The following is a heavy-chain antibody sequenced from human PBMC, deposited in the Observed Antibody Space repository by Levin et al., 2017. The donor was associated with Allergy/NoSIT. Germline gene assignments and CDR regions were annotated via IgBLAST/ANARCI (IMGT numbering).Heavy chain of an antibody. Sequence: PGESLKISCQASGYSFTNSWIGWVRQMPGKGLEWMGIIYPGDSDTRYSPSFEGQVTISADKSVTTAYLQWSSLKASDTAIYYCARGCSGISCFDYWGQGTLVTVSS. CDR1: GYSFTNSW. CDR2: IYPGDSDT. CDR3: ARGCSGISCFDY. D-gene: IGHD2-2*01. V-gene: IGHV5-51*01. J-gene: IGHJ4*02.